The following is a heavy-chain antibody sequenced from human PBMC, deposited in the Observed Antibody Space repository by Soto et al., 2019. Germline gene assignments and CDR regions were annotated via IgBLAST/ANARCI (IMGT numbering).Heavy chain of an antibody. D-gene: IGHD3-16*01. CDR2: ISGSGGST. J-gene: IGHJ3*02. CDR1: GFIFSTYS. Sequence: GGSLRLSCAASGFIFSTYSMNWVRQAPGKGLEWVSAISGSGGSTYYADSVKGRFTISRDNSKNTLYLQMNSLRAEDTAVYYCAKDHGGTMSFDIWGQGTMVTVSS. CDR3: AKDHGGTMSFDI. V-gene: IGHV3-23*01.